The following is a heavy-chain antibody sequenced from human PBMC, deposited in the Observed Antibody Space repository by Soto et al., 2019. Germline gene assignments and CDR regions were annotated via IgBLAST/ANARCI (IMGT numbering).Heavy chain of an antibody. CDR3: ARVGPPLDS. CDR1: GFTFRDYY. V-gene: IGHV3-11*01. J-gene: IGHJ4*02. CDR2: IRSSGSTI. Sequence: QVQLVEPGEGLVKPGGSLRLSCAASGFTFRDYYMSWIRQAPGKGLEWVSYIRSSGSTIYYADAVKGRFTISRANTKTALYLQMNSLRAEDAAVYSCARVGPPLDSWGQGTLVTVSS.